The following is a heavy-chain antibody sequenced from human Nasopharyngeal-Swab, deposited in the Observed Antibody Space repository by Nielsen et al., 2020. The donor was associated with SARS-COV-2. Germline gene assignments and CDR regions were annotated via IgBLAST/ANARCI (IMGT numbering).Heavy chain of an antibody. CDR2: INHSGST. D-gene: IGHD3-22*01. CDR3: ARGRIYYDSSGYRRNWFDA. Sequence: WIRQPPGKGLEWIGEINHSGSTNYNPSLKSRVTISVDTSKNQFSLKLSSVTAADTAVYYCARGRIYYDSSGYRRNWFDAWGQGTLVTVSS. J-gene: IGHJ5*02. V-gene: IGHV4-34*01.